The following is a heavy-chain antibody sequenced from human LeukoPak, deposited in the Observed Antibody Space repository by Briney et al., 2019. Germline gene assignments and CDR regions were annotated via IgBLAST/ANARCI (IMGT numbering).Heavy chain of an antibody. Sequence: GGSLRLSCAASGFTFSSYAMSWVRQAPGKGLEWVSAISGSGGSTYYADSVKGRFTISRDNSKNTLYLQMNSLRAEDTAVYYCAKDQAPLPYDFWSGYYKDWFDPWGQGTLVTVSS. D-gene: IGHD3-3*01. CDR1: GFTFSSYA. V-gene: IGHV3-23*01. CDR3: AKDQAPLPYDFWSGYYKDWFDP. CDR2: ISGSGGST. J-gene: IGHJ5*02.